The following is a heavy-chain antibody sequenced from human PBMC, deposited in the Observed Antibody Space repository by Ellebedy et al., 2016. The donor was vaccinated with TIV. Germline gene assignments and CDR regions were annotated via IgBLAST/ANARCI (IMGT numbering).Heavy chain of an antibody. CDR1: GYTFTSYG. V-gene: IGHV1-18*04. CDR2: ISAYNGNT. CDR3: AREGVWA. Sequence: ASVKVSCXASGYTFTSYGISWVRQAPGQGLEWMGWISAYNGNTNYAQKFQGRVTMTRNTSISTAYMELSSLRSEDTAVYYCAREGVWAWGQGTLVTVSS. D-gene: IGHD6-13*01. J-gene: IGHJ5*02.